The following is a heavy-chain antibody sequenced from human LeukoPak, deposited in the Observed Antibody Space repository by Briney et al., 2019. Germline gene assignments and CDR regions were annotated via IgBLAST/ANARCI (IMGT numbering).Heavy chain of an antibody. D-gene: IGHD2-2*01. CDR2: IIPIFGTA. V-gene: IGHV1-69*06. Sequence: SVKVSCKASGGTFSSYAISCVRQAPGQGLEWMGGIIPIFGTANYAQKFQGRVTITADKSTSTAYMELSSLRSEDTAVYYCAKIRLGYCSSTSCLPLGFDPWGQGTLVTVSS. CDR1: GGTFSSYA. J-gene: IGHJ5*02. CDR3: AKIRLGYCSSTSCLPLGFDP.